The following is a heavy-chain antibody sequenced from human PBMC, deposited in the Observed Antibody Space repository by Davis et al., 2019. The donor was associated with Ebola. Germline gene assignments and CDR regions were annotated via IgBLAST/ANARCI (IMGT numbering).Heavy chain of an antibody. CDR3: AKDQYYDILTGYVAY. D-gene: IGHD3-9*01. J-gene: IGHJ4*02. CDR1: GFTFSSYS. CDR2: ITGSGRNT. Sequence: GGSLRLSCAASGFTFSSYSMNWVRQAPGKGLEWVSSITGSGRNTYSADSVKGRFIISRDNSKKTLYLQMNSLRAEDTAVYYCAKDQYYDILTGYVAYWGQGTLVTVSS. V-gene: IGHV3-23*01.